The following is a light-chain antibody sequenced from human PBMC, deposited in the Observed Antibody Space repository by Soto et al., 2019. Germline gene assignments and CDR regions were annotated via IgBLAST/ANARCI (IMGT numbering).Light chain of an antibody. CDR3: LQDYNYPYT. CDR2: AAS. CDR1: QGIRND. V-gene: IGKV1-6*01. J-gene: IGKJ2*01. Sequence: AIQMTQSRACLSASVGDRVIVTCRASQGIRNDLGWYQQKPGKAPKLLIYAASSLQSGVPSRFSGSGSGTDLTLTISSLQPEDFATYYCLQDYNYPYTFGQGTKLEIK.